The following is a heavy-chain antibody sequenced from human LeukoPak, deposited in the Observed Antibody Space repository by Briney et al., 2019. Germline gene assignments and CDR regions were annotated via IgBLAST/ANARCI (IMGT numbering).Heavy chain of an antibody. V-gene: IGHV1-69*13. CDR1: GGTFSSYA. Sequence: SVKVSCKASGGTFSSYAISWVRQAPGQGLEWMGGLIPIFGTANYAQKFQGRVTITADESTSTAYMELSSLRSEDTAVYYCARAGLAYCGGDCYSRFDYWGQGTLVTVSS. J-gene: IGHJ4*02. CDR3: ARAGLAYCGGDCYSRFDY. D-gene: IGHD2-21*02. CDR2: LIPIFGTA.